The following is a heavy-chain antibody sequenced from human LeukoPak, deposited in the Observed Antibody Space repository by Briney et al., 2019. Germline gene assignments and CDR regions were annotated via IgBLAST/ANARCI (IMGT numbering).Heavy chain of an antibody. CDR2: INPNSGGT. D-gene: IGHD2-8*01. Sequence: ASVKVSCKASGYTFTGCYMHWVRQAPGQGLEWMGWINPNSGGTNYAQKFQGRVTMTRDTSISTAYMELSRLRSDDTAVYYCARPNGVSSDYYFDYWGQGTLVTVSS. J-gene: IGHJ4*02. V-gene: IGHV1-2*02. CDR3: ARPNGVSSDYYFDY. CDR1: GYTFTGCY.